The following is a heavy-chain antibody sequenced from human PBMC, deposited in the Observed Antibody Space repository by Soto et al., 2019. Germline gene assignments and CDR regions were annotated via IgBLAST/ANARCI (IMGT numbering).Heavy chain of an antibody. V-gene: IGHV1-69*10. Sequence: ASVKVSCKASGGTFSDYAFSWVRQAPGQRLEWMGGIVPIHGMKSYAQNFQGRVTLTADESTRRVYMELSGLTSKDTAVYYCAKDRGTQVMLAVWDSWGQGTQVTVSS. CDR3: AKDRGTQVMLAVWDS. D-gene: IGHD2-21*01. J-gene: IGHJ4*02. CDR2: IVPIHGMK. CDR1: GGTFSDYA.